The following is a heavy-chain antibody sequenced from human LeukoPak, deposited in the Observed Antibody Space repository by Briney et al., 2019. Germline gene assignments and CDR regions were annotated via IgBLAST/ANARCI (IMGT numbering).Heavy chain of an antibody. CDR2: IYHSGST. CDR3: ARHYRRELSNWFDP. V-gene: IGHV4-4*02. CDR1: GGSISSSNW. Sequence: SGTLSLTCAVSGGSISSSNWWSWVRQPPGKGLEWIGEIYHSGSTNYNPSLKSRVTISVDKSKNQFSLKLSSVTAADTAVYYCARHYRRELSNWFDPWGQGTLVTVSS. D-gene: IGHD2/OR15-2a*01. J-gene: IGHJ5*02.